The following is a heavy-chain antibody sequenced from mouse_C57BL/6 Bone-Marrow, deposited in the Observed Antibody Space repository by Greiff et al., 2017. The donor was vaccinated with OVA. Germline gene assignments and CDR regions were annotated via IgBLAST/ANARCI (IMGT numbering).Heavy chain of an antibody. V-gene: IGHV1-9*01. CDR3: ERRGELLCPKGPWFAV. CDR1: GYTFTGYW. J-gene: IGHJ3*01. D-gene: IGHD1-1*02. CDR2: ILPGSGST. Sequence: QVQLKQSGAELMKPGASVKLSCKATGYTFTGYWIEWVKQRPGHGLEWIGEILPGSGSTNYNEKFKGKATFTADTSSNTAYMQLSSLTTEDSAIYYCERRGELLCPKGPWFAVWGQGTLVTVSA.